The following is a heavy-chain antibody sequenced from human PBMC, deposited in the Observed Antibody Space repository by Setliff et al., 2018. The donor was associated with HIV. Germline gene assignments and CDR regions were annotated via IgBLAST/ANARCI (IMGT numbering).Heavy chain of an antibody. D-gene: IGHD2-2*01. Sequence: SETLSLTCSVSGGSIRGTSFYWGWIRQPPGKGLEWIANIYYSGHAYYNPSLGSRVSISVDTSKNQFSLKTTSVTAADTAVYYCARPVPPSVTSQVLPFDPWGQGPLVTVSS. CDR2: IYYSGHA. CDR1: GGSIRGTSFY. J-gene: IGHJ5*02. V-gene: IGHV4-39*01. CDR3: ARPVPPSVTSQVLPFDP.